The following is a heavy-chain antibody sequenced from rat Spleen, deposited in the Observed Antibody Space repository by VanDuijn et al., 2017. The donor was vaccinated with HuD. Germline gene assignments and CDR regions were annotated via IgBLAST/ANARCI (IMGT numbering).Heavy chain of an antibody. D-gene: IGHD1-12*02. CDR3: ASLYYYDGSYYYGGYFDY. CDR1: GFTFSKYY. Sequence: EVQLVESGGGLVQPGSPLKLSCVASGFTFSKYYMAWVRQAPTKGLEWVASISPSGAGTYYPDSVKGRFTISRDNAKSTLYLQMDSLRSEDTATYYCASLYYYDGSYYYGGYFDYWGQGVMVTVSS. CDR2: ISPSGAGT. V-gene: IGHV5-25*01. J-gene: IGHJ2*01.